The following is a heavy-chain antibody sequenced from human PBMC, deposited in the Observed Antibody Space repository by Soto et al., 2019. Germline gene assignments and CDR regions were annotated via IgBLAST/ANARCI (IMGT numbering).Heavy chain of an antibody. Sequence: GESLKISCKGSGYSFTTYRIGWVRQVSGKGLEWMGIIYPGDSDTRYSPSFQGQVTISADKSISTAYLQWSSLKASDTAMYYCARGSSGFSDFNWGQGTLVTVSS. CDR3: ARGSSGFSDFN. V-gene: IGHV5-51*01. CDR1: GYSFTTYR. CDR2: IYPGDSDT. D-gene: IGHD3-22*01. J-gene: IGHJ4*02.